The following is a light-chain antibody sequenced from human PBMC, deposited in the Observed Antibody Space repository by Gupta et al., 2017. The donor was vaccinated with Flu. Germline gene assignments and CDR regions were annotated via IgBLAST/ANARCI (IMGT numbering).Light chain of an antibody. J-gene: IGKJ4*01. V-gene: IGKV3-11*01. CDR2: DAS. CDR3: HQHDSWPLT. Sequence: EIVLTQSPATLSLSPGERATLSCRTSQSVGSNLAWYQQRPGQPPRLLMYDASNRATGIPARFSGSGSGTDFTLSISSLEPEDSATYYCHQHDSWPLTFGVGTNVEIK. CDR1: QSVGSN.